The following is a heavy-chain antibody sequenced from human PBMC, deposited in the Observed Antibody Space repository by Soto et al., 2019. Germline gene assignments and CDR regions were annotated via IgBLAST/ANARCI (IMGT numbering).Heavy chain of an antibody. CDR1: GGSISSSSYY. CDR3: ASHAVHSSGFTDY. CDR2: IYYSGST. D-gene: IGHD6-19*01. Sequence: QLQLQESGPGLVKPSETLSLTCTVSGGSISSSSYYWGWIRQPPGKGLEWIGSIYYSGSTYYNPSRKSRVTISVDTSKTHFSLTLSSVTAADTAVYYCASHAVHSSGFTDYWGQGTLVTVSS. J-gene: IGHJ4*02. V-gene: IGHV4-39*02.